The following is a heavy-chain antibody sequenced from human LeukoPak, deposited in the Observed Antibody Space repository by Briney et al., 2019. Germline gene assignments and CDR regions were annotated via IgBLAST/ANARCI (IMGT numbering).Heavy chain of an antibody. J-gene: IGHJ6*03. CDR3: ARGVTTRYYYYYMDV. Sequence: SETVSLTASVYGLSFSGYYWVWLRQAPGKGREGGGEINHSGSTNYNPSLKSRVPISVDTSKTQFSLKLSSVPAADTAVYYCARGVTTRYYYYYMDVWGKGTTVTVSS. D-gene: IGHD4-17*01. V-gene: IGHV4-34*01. CDR1: GLSFSGYY. CDR2: INHSGST.